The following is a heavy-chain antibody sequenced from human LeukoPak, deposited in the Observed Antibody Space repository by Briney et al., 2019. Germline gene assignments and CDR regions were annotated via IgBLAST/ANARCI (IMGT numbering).Heavy chain of an antibody. CDR2: INYSGNT. Sequence: SETLSLTCTVSGDSISSSGYYWGWIRQSPGKGLEWIGTINYSGNTYYNPSLKSRVTISVGTSKNQFSLKLSSVIAADTAVYYCARLPGYCGGDCYSDYWGQGTLVTVSS. D-gene: IGHD2-21*02. CDR1: GDSISSSGYY. CDR3: ARLPGYCGGDCYSDY. J-gene: IGHJ4*02. V-gene: IGHV4-39*07.